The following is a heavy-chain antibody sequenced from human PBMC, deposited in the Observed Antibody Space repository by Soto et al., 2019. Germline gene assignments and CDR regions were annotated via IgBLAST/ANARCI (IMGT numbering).Heavy chain of an antibody. V-gene: IGHV3-30*18. CDR3: AKSWSGYQYYYGMDV. CDR2: ISYDGSNK. J-gene: IGHJ6*02. Sequence: VQLVESGGGLVQPGGSLRLSCAASGFAFSDHYMDWVRQAPGKGLEWVAVISYDGSNKYYADSVKGRFTISRDNSKNKLYLQMNSLRAEDTAVYYCAKSWSGYQYYYGMDVWGQGTTVTVSS. D-gene: IGHD3-3*01. CDR1: GFAFSDHY.